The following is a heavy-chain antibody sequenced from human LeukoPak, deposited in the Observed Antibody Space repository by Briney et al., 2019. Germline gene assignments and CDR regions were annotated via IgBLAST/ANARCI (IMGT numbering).Heavy chain of an antibody. D-gene: IGHD5-12*01. CDR1: GGSISSYY. CDR2: IYSSGST. J-gene: IGHJ4*02. V-gene: IGHV4-59*01. Sequence: PSETLSLTCTVSGGSISSYYWSWIRQPPGKGLEWIGYIYSSGSTNYNPSLKSRVTISVDTSKHQFSLKLNSVTAADTAVYYCARGGGYDYFDYWGQGTLVTVSS. CDR3: ARGGGYDYFDY.